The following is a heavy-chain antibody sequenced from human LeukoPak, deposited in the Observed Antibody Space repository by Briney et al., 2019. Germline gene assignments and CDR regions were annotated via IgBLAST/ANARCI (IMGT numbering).Heavy chain of an antibody. D-gene: IGHD4-17*01. CDR3: AKDANSNGDYTGGFDY. J-gene: IGHJ4*02. Sequence: PGGSLRLSCAASGFTFSSYGMHWVRQAPGKGLEWVAFIRYDGSNKYYADSVKGRFTISRDNSKNTLYLQMNSLRAEDTAVYYCAKDANSNGDYTGGFDYWGQGTLVTVSS. CDR1: GFTFSSYG. V-gene: IGHV3-30*02. CDR2: IRYDGSNK.